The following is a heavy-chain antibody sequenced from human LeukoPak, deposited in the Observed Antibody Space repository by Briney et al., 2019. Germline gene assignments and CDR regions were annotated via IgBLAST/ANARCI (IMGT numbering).Heavy chain of an antibody. D-gene: IGHD3-9*01. CDR3: ARTPQGDNYFDY. Sequence: PSETLSLTCTVSGGSINTYYWTWLRQPAGKGLEWIGRIYSGGETNYNPSLKSRVTMSVDTSNNQLSLMMTSVTAADTAVFYCARTPQGDNYFDYWGQGHLVIVSS. CDR1: GGSINTYY. V-gene: IGHV4-4*07. CDR2: IYSGGET. J-gene: IGHJ4*02.